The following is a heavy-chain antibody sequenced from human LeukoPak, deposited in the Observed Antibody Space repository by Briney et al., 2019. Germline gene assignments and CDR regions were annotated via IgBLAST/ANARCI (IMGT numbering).Heavy chain of an antibody. CDR3: AKDMTGLRDY. CDR2: INTDGTST. Sequence: GGSLRLSCAASGFTFSSYWFHWVRQAPGKGLVWVSRINTDGTSTSYADSVKGRFTIARDNAKNTLYLQMNSLRAEDTAIYYCAKDMTGLRDYWGQGTLVTVPS. CDR1: GFTFSSYW. J-gene: IGHJ4*02. V-gene: IGHV3-74*01. D-gene: IGHD3-16*01.